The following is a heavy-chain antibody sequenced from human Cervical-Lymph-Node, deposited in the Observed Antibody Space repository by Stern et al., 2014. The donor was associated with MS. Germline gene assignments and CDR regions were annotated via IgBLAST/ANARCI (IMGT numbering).Heavy chain of an antibody. Sequence: QVQLQESGPGLVKPSETLSLTCAVSGGSISGYYWNWIRQSPGKGLEWVGYIDYTGSTNYNPSLKSRVTISVDTSKNHFSLRLTSVTAADTAVYYCARDLVHYYERRLASWFDPWGQGTLVTVSP. J-gene: IGHJ5*02. D-gene: IGHD3-22*01. V-gene: IGHV4-59*01. CDR2: IDYTGST. CDR1: GGSISGYY. CDR3: ARDLVHYYERRLASWFDP.